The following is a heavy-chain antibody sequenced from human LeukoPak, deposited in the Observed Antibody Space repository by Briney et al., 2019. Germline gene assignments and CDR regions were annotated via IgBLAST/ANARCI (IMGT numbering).Heavy chain of an antibody. J-gene: IGHJ4*02. D-gene: IGHD3-10*01. V-gene: IGHV3-30*18. CDR2: IAYDGSNK. CDR1: VFTFRSYA. CDR3: AKSPYNGKLAYY. Sequence: GRSLRLSCAASVFTFRSYATHWVRKAPGKGWEGGAVIAYDGSNKYYADNVKGRFTMTRDNSKNTLYLEMSSLRAEDTAVYYCAKSPYNGKLAYYWGQGTLVTVSS.